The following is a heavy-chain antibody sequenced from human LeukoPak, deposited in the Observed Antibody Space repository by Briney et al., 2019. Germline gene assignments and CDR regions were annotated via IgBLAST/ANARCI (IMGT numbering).Heavy chain of an antibody. CDR2: ISSSGSGDNT. V-gene: IGHV3-23*01. D-gene: IGHD6-19*01. CDR3: ARENREGSGELDY. J-gene: IGHJ4*02. CDR1: GVTLSTYA. Sequence: PGGSLRLSCAASGVTLSTYAMSWARQAPGKGLEWVSGISSSGSGDNTYYADSVKGRFTISRDSSKNTLFLHMNTLRAEDTAVYYCARENREGSGELDYWGQGTLVTVSS.